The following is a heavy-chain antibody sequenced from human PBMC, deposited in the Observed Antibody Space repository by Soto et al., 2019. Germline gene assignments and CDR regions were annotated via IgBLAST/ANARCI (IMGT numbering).Heavy chain of an antibody. D-gene: IGHD2-21*02. J-gene: IGHJ4*02. V-gene: IGHV3-23*01. Sequence: EVQLLESGGGLVQPGGSLRLSCTASGFTFRDYAMTWVRQAPGKGLECVSGIYGSGGGIQYADSVKGRFTISRDNYRNTLYVQMNSLRDEDTAVYYCAKDLVSGDGLWLMDEWGQGTLVTVSP. CDR2: IYGSGGGI. CDR1: GFTFRDYA. CDR3: AKDLVSGDGLWLMDE.